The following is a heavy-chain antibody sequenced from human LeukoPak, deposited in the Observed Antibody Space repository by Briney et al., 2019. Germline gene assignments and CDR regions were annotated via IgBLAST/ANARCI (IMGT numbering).Heavy chain of an antibody. V-gene: IGHV3-30*02. CDR1: GFTFSSYG. D-gene: IGHD1-26*01. CDR2: IRYDGSNK. J-gene: IGHJ6*03. CDR3: AKDWDYYYYYYMDV. Sequence: GGSLRLSCAASGFTFSSYGMHWVRQAPGKGLEWVAFIRYDGSNKYYADSVKGRFTISRDNSKNTLYLQMNSLRAEDTAVYYCAKDWDYYYYYYMDVWGKGTTVTVSS.